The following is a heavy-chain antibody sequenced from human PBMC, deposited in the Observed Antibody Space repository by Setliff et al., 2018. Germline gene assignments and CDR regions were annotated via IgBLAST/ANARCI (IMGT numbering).Heavy chain of an antibody. CDR3: AGDADYYDTSENPIFDH. CDR2: INTHNGDT. J-gene: IGHJ4*02. V-gene: IGHV1-18*01. Sequence: ASVKVSCKASGYTFISYGISWVRQAPGQGLEWMGYINTHNGDTYYAQKPQVRVTMTTDTSTSTAYMELGSLRADDTAVYYCAGDADYYDTSENPIFDHWGQGTLVTVSS. CDR1: GYTFISYG. D-gene: IGHD3-22*01.